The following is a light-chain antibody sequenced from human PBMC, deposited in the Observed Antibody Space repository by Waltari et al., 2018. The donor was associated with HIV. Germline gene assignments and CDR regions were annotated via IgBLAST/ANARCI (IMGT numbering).Light chain of an antibody. Sequence: SYELPQPPSVSVSPGQKDRITCPGDALQKQFDIWYQQKPGQAPVLVIYKDSERPSGIPERFSGSSSGTTVTLTISGVQAEDEADYYCQSADSSGTYWVFGGGTKLTVL. CDR2: KDS. J-gene: IGLJ3*02. V-gene: IGLV3-25*03. CDR3: QSADSSGTYWV. CDR1: ALQKQF.